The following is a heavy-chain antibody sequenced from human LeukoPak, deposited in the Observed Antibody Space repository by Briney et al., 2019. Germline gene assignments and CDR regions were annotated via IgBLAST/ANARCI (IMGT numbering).Heavy chain of an antibody. J-gene: IGHJ4*02. D-gene: IGHD3-9*01. Sequence: GASVKVSCKASGYTFTSYGISWVRQAPGQGLEWMGWTSAYNGNTNYAQKLQGRVTMTTDTSTSTAYMVLRSLRSDDTAVYYCARRMSAFYDILTGYYTLGGLDYWGQGTLVTVSS. V-gene: IGHV1-18*04. CDR1: GYTFTSYG. CDR2: TSAYNGNT. CDR3: ARRMSAFYDILTGYYTLGGLDY.